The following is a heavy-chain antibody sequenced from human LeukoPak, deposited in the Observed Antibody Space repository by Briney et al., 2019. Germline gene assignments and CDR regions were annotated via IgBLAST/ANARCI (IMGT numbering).Heavy chain of an antibody. CDR3: ARESANTGALAYCGGDCYWGFDY. Sequence: GASVKVSCKASGYTFTSYGISWVRQAPGQGLEWMGWISAYNGNTNYAQKLQGRVTMTTDTSTSTAYMELRSLRSDDTAVYYCARESANTGALAYCGGDCYWGFDYWGQGTLVTVSS. CDR1: GYTFTSYG. CDR2: ISAYNGNT. V-gene: IGHV1-18*01. D-gene: IGHD2-21*02. J-gene: IGHJ4*02.